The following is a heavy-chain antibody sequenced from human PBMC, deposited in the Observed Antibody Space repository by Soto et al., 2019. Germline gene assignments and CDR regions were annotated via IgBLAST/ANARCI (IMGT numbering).Heavy chain of an antibody. CDR2: INAGNGNT. V-gene: IGHV1-3*05. CDR1: GYTFTGYA. J-gene: IGHJ4*02. D-gene: IGHD6-19*01. CDR3: ARAVAVPADFDY. Sequence: QVQLVQSGAEEKKPGASVKVSCKASGYTFTGYAMHWVRQAPGQRLEWMGWINAGNGNTKYSQKFQGRVTITRDTTASAPYRELSSLRSEDTAVYSCARAVAVPADFDYWGQGPLATLSS.